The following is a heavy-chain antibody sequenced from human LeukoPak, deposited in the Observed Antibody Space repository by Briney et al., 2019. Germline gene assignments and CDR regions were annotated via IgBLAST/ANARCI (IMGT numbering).Heavy chain of an antibody. CDR3: ARARRDGYNVFDY. J-gene: IGHJ4*02. Sequence: PGGSLRLSRAATGFTFSNYAIHWGRQAPGKGLEWVAFISDDGSRQHYADSVKGRFTISRDNSKNTLNLQMNSLRAEDTAVYYCARARRDGYNVFDYWGQGALVTVSS. CDR1: GFTFSNYA. CDR2: ISDDGSRQ. V-gene: IGHV3-30-3*01. D-gene: IGHD5-24*01.